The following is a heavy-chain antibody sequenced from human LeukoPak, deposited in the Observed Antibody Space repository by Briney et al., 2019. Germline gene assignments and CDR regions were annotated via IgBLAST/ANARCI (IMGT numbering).Heavy chain of an antibody. CDR1: GLSFSIYS. CDR3: VADGTGVRPGDAFDI. V-gene: IGHV3-21*05. J-gene: IGHJ3*02. CDR2: FSHINNDA. D-gene: IGHD6-6*01. Sequence: GGSVTLPCAACGLSFSIYSLMWLRRATGKGREWFSYFSHINNDALCGDSVKRRFTISRDNAKHSLYLEMHTLRAEDTAMYDCVADGTGVRPGDAFDIWSQGTMVAVSA.